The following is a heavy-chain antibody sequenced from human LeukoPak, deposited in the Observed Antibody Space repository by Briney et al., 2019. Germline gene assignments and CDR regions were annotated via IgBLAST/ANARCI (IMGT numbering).Heavy chain of an antibody. CDR2: IYYSGST. Sequence: PSETLSLTCAVSGGSISSSSYYWGWIRQPPGKGLEWIGGIYYSGSTYYTPSLKSRVTISVDTSKNQFSLKLSSVTAADTAVYYCAGGATLYYFDYWGQGTLVTVSS. CDR3: AGGATLYYFDY. D-gene: IGHD1-26*01. V-gene: IGHV4-39*01. J-gene: IGHJ4*02. CDR1: GGSISSSSYY.